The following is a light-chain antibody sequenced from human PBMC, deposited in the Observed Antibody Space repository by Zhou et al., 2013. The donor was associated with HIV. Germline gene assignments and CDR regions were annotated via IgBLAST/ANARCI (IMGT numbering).Light chain of an antibody. CDR3: QQRSDWPIT. CDR1: QSVRNY. CDR2: DTF. J-gene: IGKJ5*01. V-gene: IGKV3-11*01. Sequence: EVVLTQSPVTLSLSPGERATLSCRASQSVRNYLAWYQQKCGQAPRLLIYDTFNRATGIPARFSGSGSGTDFTLTISSLEPEDFAIYYCQQRSDWPITFGQGTRLEI.